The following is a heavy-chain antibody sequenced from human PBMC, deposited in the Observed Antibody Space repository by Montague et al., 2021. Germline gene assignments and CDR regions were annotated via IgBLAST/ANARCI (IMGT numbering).Heavy chain of an antibody. Sequence: SVKVSCKASGYTFTSYDINWVRQATGQGLEWMGWMNPNSGITGYAQKFQGRVTMTRNASISTAYMELSLRSEDTAVYYCARAFGSSWQGTFNWFDPWGQGTLATVSS. V-gene: IGHV1-8*01. CDR1: GYTFTSYD. CDR2: MNPNSGIT. D-gene: IGHD6-13*01. CDR3: ARAFGSSWQGTFNWFDP. J-gene: IGHJ5*02.